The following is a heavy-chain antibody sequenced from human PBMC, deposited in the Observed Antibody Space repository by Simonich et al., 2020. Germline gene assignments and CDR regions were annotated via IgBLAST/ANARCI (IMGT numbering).Heavy chain of an antibody. D-gene: IGHD1-26*01. CDR1: GGSFSGYY. CDR3: ARDSGSGGFDY. J-gene: IGHJ4*02. Sequence: QVQLQQWGAGLLKPSETLSLTCAVYGGSFSGYYWSWIRQPPGKGLEWIGEINHSGSTNSNPSLKSGVTISVDTSKNQFSLKLSSVTAADTAVYYCARDSGSGGFDYWGQGTLVTVSS. CDR2: INHSGST. V-gene: IGHV4-34*01.